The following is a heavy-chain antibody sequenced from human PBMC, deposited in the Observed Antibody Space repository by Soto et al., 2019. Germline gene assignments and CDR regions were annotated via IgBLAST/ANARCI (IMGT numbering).Heavy chain of an antibody. Sequence: QVQLQESGPGLVKPSGTLSLTCAVSSGSISSSNWWSWVRQPPGKGLEWIGEIYHSGSTNYNPSLKSRVTISVDKSKNQFSLKLSSLTAADTAVYYCARSLRGYSPGYYFDYWGQGTLVTVSS. V-gene: IGHV4-4*02. CDR1: SGSISSSNW. J-gene: IGHJ4*02. CDR3: ARSLRGYSPGYYFDY. D-gene: IGHD5-18*01. CDR2: IYHSGST.